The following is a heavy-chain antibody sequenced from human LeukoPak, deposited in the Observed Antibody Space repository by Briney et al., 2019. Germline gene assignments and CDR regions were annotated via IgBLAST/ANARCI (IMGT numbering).Heavy chain of an antibody. J-gene: IGHJ3*02. CDR3: ARDPLLRRDAFDI. Sequence: GASVKVSCKASGYTFTSYYMHWVRQAPGQGLEWMGIINPSGGSTSYAQKFQGRVTMTRDTSTSTVYMELSSLRSDDTAVYYCARDPLLRRDAFDIWGQGTMVTVSS. CDR2: INPSGGST. V-gene: IGHV1-46*01. D-gene: IGHD1-26*01. CDR1: GYTFTSYY.